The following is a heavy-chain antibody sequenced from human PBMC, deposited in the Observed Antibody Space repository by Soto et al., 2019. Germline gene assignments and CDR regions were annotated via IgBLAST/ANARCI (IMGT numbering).Heavy chain of an antibody. CDR1: GGSFSGYY. V-gene: IGHV4-34*01. J-gene: IGHJ6*02. Sequence: SETLSLTCAVYGGSFSGYYWSWIRQPPGKGLEWIGEINHSGSTNYNPSLKSRVTISVDTSKNQFSLKLSSVTAADTAVYYCARGKTTSPYYYHYSGMDVWGQGTTVRVSS. CDR3: ARGKTTSPYYYHYSGMDV. D-gene: IGHD4-17*01. CDR2: INHSGST.